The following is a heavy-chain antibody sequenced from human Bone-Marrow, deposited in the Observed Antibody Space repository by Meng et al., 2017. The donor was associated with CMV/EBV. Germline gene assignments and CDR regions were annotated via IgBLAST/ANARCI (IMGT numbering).Heavy chain of an antibody. CDR2: LNHSRSN. J-gene: IGHJ5*02. CDR1: VVSLSGGI. V-gene: IGHV4-34*02. CDR3: ARGRHIIARPFYP. Sequence: QVMVGWWGGGRFARWSILPRRGASYVVSLSGGICRGLRAPREKRVEVVLVLNHSRSNNYIASVKSRFTISVDTSMNPFYLQLSTVTVADTAVYYCARGRHIIARPFYPWGQGTLVTVSS. D-gene: IGHD6-6*01.